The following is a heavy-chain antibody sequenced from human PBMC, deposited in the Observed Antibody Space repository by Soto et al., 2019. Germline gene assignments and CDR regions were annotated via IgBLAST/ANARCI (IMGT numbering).Heavy chain of an antibody. CDR1: GLTFSSYA. J-gene: IGHJ4*02. CDR2: ISGSGGST. D-gene: IGHD3-3*01. CDR3: AKRGGPRGPYYDFWSGPPQYYFDY. Sequence: GGSMKLSCAASGLTFSSYAMSWVRQAPGKGLEWVSAISGSGGSTYYADSVKGRFTISRDNSKNTLYLQMNSLRAEDTAVYYCAKRGGPRGPYYDFWSGPPQYYFDYWGQGTLVTVSS. V-gene: IGHV3-23*01.